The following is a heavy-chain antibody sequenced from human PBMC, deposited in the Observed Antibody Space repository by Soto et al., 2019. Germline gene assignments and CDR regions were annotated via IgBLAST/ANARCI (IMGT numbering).Heavy chain of an antibody. V-gene: IGHV3-23*01. Sequence: RGSLRLSCAASGFIFSSYAMSGVRQAPGKGLEWVSAISGSGGSTYYADSVKGRFTISRDNSKNTLYLQMNSLRAEDTAVYYCAKEGSYGSGSYPIPFLTFDYWGQGPLVTVSS. CDR2: ISGSGGST. CDR3: AKEGSYGSGSYPIPFLTFDY. J-gene: IGHJ4*02. D-gene: IGHD3-10*01. CDR1: GFIFSSYA.